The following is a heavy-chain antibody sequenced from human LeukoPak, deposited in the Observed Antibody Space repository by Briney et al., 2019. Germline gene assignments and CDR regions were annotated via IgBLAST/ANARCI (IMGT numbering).Heavy chain of an antibody. D-gene: IGHD2-2*01. CDR1: GYTLTELS. J-gene: IGHJ4*02. V-gene: IGHV1-24*01. CDR3: AKCRSLSPAAAINY. Sequence: ASVKVSCKVSGYTLTELSMHWVRQAPGKGLEWMGGFDPEDGETIYAQKFQGRVTMTEDTSTDTAYMELSSLRSEDTAVYYCAKCRSLSPAAAINYWGQGTLVTVSS. CDR2: FDPEDGET.